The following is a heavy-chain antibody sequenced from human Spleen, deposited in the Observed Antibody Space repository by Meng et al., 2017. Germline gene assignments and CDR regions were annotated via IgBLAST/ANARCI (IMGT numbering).Heavy chain of an antibody. V-gene: IGHV1-2*06. CDR3: ARGSRSPRYFDWSRDDAFDI. CDR2: IDPRSGDT. D-gene: IGHD3-9*01. CDR1: GYTFTAYW. J-gene: IGHJ3*02. Sequence: ASVKVSCKPSGYTFTAYWLHWLLQAPGQGLDWMGRIDPRSGDTQYAQKFQGRVTMTRDTSISTTYMELSRLRSNDTAVHYCARGSRSPRYFDWSRDDAFDIWGQGTMVTVSS.